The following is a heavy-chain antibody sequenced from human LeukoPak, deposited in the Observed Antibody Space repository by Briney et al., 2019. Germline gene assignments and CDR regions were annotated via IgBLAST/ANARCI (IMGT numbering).Heavy chain of an antibody. CDR2: IYHSGST. CDR3: ARGGTGNWFDP. CDR1: GYSISSGHY. V-gene: IGHV4-38-2*01. D-gene: IGHD1-1*01. J-gene: IGHJ5*02. Sequence: SETLSLTCAVSGYSISSGHYWGWIRQPPGKGLEWIGSIYHSGSTYYNPSLKSRVTISVDTSKNQFSLKLSSVTAADTAVYYCARGGTGNWFDPWGQGTLVTVSS.